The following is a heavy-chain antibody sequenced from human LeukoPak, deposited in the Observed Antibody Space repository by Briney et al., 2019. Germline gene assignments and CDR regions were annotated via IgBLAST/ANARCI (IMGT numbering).Heavy chain of an antibody. Sequence: PSQTLSLTCTVSGGSISSGGYYWSWIRQHPGKGLEWIGYIYYSGSTYYNPSLKSRVTISVDTSKNQFSLKLSSVTAADTAVYYCARWDHDILTGYYLFDYWGQGTLVTVSS. D-gene: IGHD3-9*01. CDR3: ARWDHDILTGYYLFDY. CDR1: GGSISSGGYY. J-gene: IGHJ4*02. CDR2: IYYSGST. V-gene: IGHV4-31*03.